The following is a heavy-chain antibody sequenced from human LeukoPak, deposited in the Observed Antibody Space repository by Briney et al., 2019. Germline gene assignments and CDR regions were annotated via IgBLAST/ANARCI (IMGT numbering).Heavy chain of an antibody. CDR3: ARGKGPSY. CDR2: ISYDGSNK. J-gene: IGHJ4*02. CDR1: GFTFSSYG. V-gene: IGHV3-30*03. Sequence: PGRSLRLSCAASGFTFSSYGMHWVRQAPGKGLEWVAVISYDGSNKYYADSVKGRFTISRDNSKNTLYLQMNSLRAEDTAVYYCARGKGPSYWGQGTLVTVSS.